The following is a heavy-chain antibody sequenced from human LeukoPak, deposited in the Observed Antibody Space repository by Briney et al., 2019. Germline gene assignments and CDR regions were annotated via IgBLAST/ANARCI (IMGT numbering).Heavy chain of an antibody. V-gene: IGHV3-49*04. Sequence: GGSLRLSCTPSGFTFSDYAVSWVRQAPGKGLEWLGSIRNKANGGTTECAASVKGRFTISRDDSKTIAHLQMSSLKTEDTAVYYCSRFYSSGWASGAFDIWGQGTMVTVSS. CDR3: SRFYSSGWASGAFDI. J-gene: IGHJ3*02. CDR2: IRNKANGGTT. D-gene: IGHD3-22*01. CDR1: GFTFSDYA.